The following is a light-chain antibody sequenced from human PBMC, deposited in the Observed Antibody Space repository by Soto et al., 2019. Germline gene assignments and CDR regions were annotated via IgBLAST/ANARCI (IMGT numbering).Light chain of an antibody. V-gene: IGLV3-21*01. J-gene: IGLJ2*01. CDR1: NIGSKG. Sequence: SYELTQPPSVSVAPGETARISCGGNNIGSKGVHWYQQKPGQAPVLVIYSDTDLPPVIPERFSGSNSANMATLTISRVEAGDEADYYCQVRDSGYAHMLFGGGTKLTVL. CDR3: QVRDSGYAHML. CDR2: SDT.